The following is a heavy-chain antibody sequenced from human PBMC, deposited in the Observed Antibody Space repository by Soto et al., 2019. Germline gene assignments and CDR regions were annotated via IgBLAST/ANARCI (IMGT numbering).Heavy chain of an antibody. Sequence: EVQLVESGGGLVQPGGSLRLSCAASGFTFSSYWMSWVRQAPGKGLEWVANIKQDGSEKYYVDSVKGRFTISRDNAKNSLYLQMNSLRAEDTAVYYCARNTYDFWSGYYEARVRNYYYYGMDVWGQGTTVTVSS. D-gene: IGHD3-3*01. J-gene: IGHJ6*02. CDR3: ARNTYDFWSGYYEARVRNYYYYGMDV. CDR1: GFTFSSYW. V-gene: IGHV3-7*05. CDR2: IKQDGSEK.